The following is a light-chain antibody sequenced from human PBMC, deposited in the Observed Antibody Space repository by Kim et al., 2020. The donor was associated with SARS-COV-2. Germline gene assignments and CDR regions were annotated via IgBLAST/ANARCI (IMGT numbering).Light chain of an antibody. CDR1: QSVSNN. Sequence: VSPGERATRSRRASQSVSNNLAWYQQTPGQAPRLLIYGASTRATGIPARFSGSGSGTEFTLTISSLQSEDFAVYYCQQYNNWPPLTFGGGTKLEI. CDR2: GAS. J-gene: IGKJ4*01. CDR3: QQYNNWPPLT. V-gene: IGKV3-15*01.